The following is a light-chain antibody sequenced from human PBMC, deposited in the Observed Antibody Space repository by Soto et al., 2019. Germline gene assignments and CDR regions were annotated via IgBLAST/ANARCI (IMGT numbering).Light chain of an antibody. Sequence: EIVMTQSPATLSVSPGERATLSCRASQSVSSNFGWYQQKPGQAPRLLIHGASTRAAGIPARFSGSGSGTEFTLTISSLQSEDFAVYYCQQYHNWRTFGQGTKVEIK. V-gene: IGKV3-15*01. J-gene: IGKJ1*01. CDR1: QSVSSN. CDR2: GAS. CDR3: QQYHNWRT.